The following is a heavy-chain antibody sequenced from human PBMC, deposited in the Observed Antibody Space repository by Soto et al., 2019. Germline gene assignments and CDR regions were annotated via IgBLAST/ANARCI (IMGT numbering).Heavy chain of an antibody. CDR3: ATQDFRGTTGTT. CDR1: GFTFSTFA. D-gene: IGHD1-1*01. Sequence: GGSLRLSCAASGFTFSTFAMGWVRRAPGRGLEWLSLIRADSERTYYANSVEGRFTVSRDNSKNTLYLQMNSLRVEDTAVYYCATQDFRGTTGTTWGQGTLVTVSS. J-gene: IGHJ4*02. CDR2: IRADSERT. V-gene: IGHV3-23*01.